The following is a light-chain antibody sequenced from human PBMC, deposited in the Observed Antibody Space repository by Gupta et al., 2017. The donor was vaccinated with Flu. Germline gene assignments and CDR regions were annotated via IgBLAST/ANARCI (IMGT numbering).Light chain of an antibody. CDR1: SSNIGAGYD. CDR3: QSYDSSLSGYV. CDR2: ANF. Sequence: QSVLTQPPSVSGAPDQRVTIPCTGTSSNIGAGYDVQWDQHLPGTAPRLLIYANFDRPSGVPDRFSGSKSGISASLAITGLQADDEAAYYCQSYDSSLSGYVFGIGTKVTVL. V-gene: IGLV1-40*01. J-gene: IGLJ1*01.